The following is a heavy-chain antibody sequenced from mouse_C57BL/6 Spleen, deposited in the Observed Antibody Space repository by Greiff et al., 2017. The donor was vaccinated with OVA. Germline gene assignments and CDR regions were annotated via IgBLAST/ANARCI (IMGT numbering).Heavy chain of an antibody. CDR3: ATGTGGFAY. J-gene: IGHJ3*01. Sequence: LKQSGAELVRPGASVKLSCKASGYTFTDYYINWVKQRPGQGLEWIARIYPGSGNTYYNEKFKGKATLTAEKSSSTAYMQLSSLASEDSAVYFCATGTGGFAYWGQGTLVTVSA. CDR2: IYPGSGNT. V-gene: IGHV1-76*01. CDR1: GYTFTDYY. D-gene: IGHD4-1*01.